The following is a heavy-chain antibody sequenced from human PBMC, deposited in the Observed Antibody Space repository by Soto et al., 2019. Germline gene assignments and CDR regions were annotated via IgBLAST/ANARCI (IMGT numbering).Heavy chain of an antibody. CDR2: ISSSSSYI. CDR3: ARVGGQLGPGFDY. J-gene: IGHJ4*02. V-gene: IGHV3-21*01. CDR1: GFTFSSYS. D-gene: IGHD6-6*01. Sequence: EVQLVESGGGLVKPGGSLRLSCAASGFTFSSYSMNWVRQAPGKGLEWVSSISSSSSYIYYADSVKGRFTISKDNAKNSLYLQMNSLRAEDTAVYYCARVGGQLGPGFDYWGQGPLVTVSS.